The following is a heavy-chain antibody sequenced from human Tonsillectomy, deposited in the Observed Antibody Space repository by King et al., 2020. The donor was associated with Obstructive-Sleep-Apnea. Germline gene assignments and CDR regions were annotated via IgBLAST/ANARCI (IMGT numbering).Heavy chain of an antibody. Sequence: VQLQESGPGLVKPSETLSLTCTVSGGSVIGYYWTWIRQPPGKGVEWIGYSYYSGNTNYNPSLKRRVTISVVTSKNQFSLKLSSVTAADTAVYYFARLRGGGTSGYHPFEHWGQGTLVTVSS. J-gene: IGHJ4*02. V-gene: IGHV4-59*02. CDR3: ARLRGGGTSGYHPFEH. CDR2: SYYSGNT. D-gene: IGHD3-22*01. CDR1: GGSVIGYY.